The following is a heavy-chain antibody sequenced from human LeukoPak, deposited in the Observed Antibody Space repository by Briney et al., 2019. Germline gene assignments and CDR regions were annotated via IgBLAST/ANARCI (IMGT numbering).Heavy chain of an antibody. Sequence: GGSLPLSCAASGFTFSSYEMNWVRQAPGKGLEWVSYISGNGSPIYYADSVKGRFTISRDNSKNSLFLQLNSLRADDTAVYYCARDPEFSYGYYFDYWGPGNLVTVSS. D-gene: IGHD5-18*01. CDR2: ISGNGSPI. CDR3: ARDPEFSYGYYFDY. J-gene: IGHJ4*02. V-gene: IGHV3-48*03. CDR1: GFTFSSYE.